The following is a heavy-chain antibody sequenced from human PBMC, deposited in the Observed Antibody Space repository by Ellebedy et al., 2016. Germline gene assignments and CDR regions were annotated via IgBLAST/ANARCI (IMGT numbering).Heavy chain of an antibody. Sequence: GESLKISCAASGFIFSAYRMLWVRQAPGKGLEWVAGISPDGNNQYYADSVKGRFTISRDNSKNTLYLQMNSLRAEDTAVYYCAKDGIVVVTATFDYWGQGTLVTVSS. D-gene: IGHD2-21*02. J-gene: IGHJ4*02. CDR1: GFIFSAYR. V-gene: IGHV3-30-3*01. CDR2: ISPDGNNQ. CDR3: AKDGIVVVTATFDY.